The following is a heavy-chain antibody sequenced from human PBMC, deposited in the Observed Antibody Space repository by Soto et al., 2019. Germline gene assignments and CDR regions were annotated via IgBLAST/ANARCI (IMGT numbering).Heavy chain of an antibody. CDR3: AKVPRIAVAGPLDY. CDR1: GFTFSSYA. Sequence: HPGGSLRLSCAASGFTFSSYAMTWVRQAPGKGLEWLSGIRGSGSSTYYADSVKGRFTISRDNSKNTLYLQMNSLRAEDTAIYYCAKVPRIAVAGPLDYWGQGTLVTVSS. V-gene: IGHV3-23*01. CDR2: IRGSGSST. J-gene: IGHJ4*02. D-gene: IGHD6-19*01.